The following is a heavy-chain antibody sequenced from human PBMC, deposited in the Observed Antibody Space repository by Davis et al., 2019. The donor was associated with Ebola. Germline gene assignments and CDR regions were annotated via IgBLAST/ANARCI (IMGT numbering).Heavy chain of an antibody. CDR2: IIPILGIA. Sequence: AASVKVSCKASGGTFSSYAISWVRQAPGQGLEWMGRIIPILGIANYAQKFQGRVTITADKSTSTAYMELSSLRSEDTAVYYCARDRRWNNWFDPWGQGTLVTVSS. CDR3: ARDRRWNNWFDP. CDR1: GGTFSSYA. D-gene: IGHD1-1*01. V-gene: IGHV1-69*04. J-gene: IGHJ5*02.